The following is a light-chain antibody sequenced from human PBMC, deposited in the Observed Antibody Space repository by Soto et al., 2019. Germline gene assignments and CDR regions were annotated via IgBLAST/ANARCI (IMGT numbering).Light chain of an antibody. Sequence: ETVLTQSPGTLSLSPGERATLSCRASQTIRSNDLAWYRQPPGQAPILLIYGSYNRATGIADRFSGRGSGTDFTLIISRLEPEDFALYYCQQSGSSPWPFGQGTKVEIK. CDR3: QQSGSSPWP. J-gene: IGKJ1*01. CDR2: GSY. CDR1: QTIRSND. V-gene: IGKV3-20*01.